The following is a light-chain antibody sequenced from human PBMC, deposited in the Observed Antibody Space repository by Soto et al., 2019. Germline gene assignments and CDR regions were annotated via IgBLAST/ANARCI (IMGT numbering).Light chain of an antibody. CDR2: GAS. J-gene: IGKJ5*01. CDR3: QQRSNGPIT. Sequence: EIVMTQSPVTLSVSPGERVTLSCRASQSVSSNLAWYQQKPGQAPRLLIYGASSRATGIPDRFSGSGSGTDFTLTISSLEPEDFAVYYCQQRSNGPITFGQGTRLEIK. V-gene: IGKV3-11*01. CDR1: QSVSSN.